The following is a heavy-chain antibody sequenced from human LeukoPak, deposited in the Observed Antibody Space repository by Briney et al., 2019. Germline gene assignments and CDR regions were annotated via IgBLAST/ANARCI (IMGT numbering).Heavy chain of an antibody. CDR3: ARDPPDYYDSSGYYQHLDY. J-gene: IGHJ4*02. CDR1: GFAFSSYW. V-gene: IGHV3-7*01. D-gene: IGHD3-22*01. CDR2: IKPDGSGK. Sequence: GGSLRLSCAASGFAFSSYWMTWVRQSPGKGLEWVANIKPDGSGKNYVDSVKGRFTISRDNAKNSLYLQMKGLRVEDTAVYYCARDPPDYYDSSGYYQHLDYWGQGALVTVSS.